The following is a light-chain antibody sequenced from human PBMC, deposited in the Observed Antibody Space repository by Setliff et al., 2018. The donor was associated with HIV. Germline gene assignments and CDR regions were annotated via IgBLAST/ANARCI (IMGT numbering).Light chain of an antibody. J-gene: IGKJ4*01. CDR3: QQYGPSVT. CDR2: GAS. V-gene: IGKV3-20*01. Sequence: DIVLTQSPGTLSLSPGERAPLSCRASSSVDSSSLAWYQQKPGQAPRLLIYGASNRASGVPDRFSGSGSGTDFTLTISRLEPGDFAVYYCQQYGPSVTFGGGTKVDIK. CDR1: SSVDSSS.